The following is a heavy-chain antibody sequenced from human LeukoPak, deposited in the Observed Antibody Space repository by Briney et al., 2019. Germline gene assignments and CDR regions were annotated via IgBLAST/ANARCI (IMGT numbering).Heavy chain of an antibody. D-gene: IGHD2-2*01. V-gene: IGHV1-2*02. CDR2: INPNSGGT. CDR3: ARVGALGYCSSTSCSGGYYMDV. J-gene: IGHJ6*03. Sequence: ASVKVSCKASGYTFTSYAMNWVRQAPGQGLEWMGWINPNSGGTNYAQKFQGRVTMTRDTSISTAYMELSRLRSDDTAVYYCARVGALGYCSSTSCSGGYYMDVWGKGTTVTVSS. CDR1: GYTFTSYA.